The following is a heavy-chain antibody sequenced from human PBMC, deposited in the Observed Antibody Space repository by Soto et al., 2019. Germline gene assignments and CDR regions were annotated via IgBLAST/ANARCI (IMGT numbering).Heavy chain of an antibody. V-gene: IGHV3-74*01. J-gene: IGHJ4*02. CDR3: VRGSVYNWRGDY. Sequence: EVQLVESGGGLVQPGGSLRLSCAASGVTFSNYWMHWVRQAPGKGLVWVSRINSDGSTTGNADSVKGRFTISRDNAKNTLYLQMNRLRAEDTAVYYCVRGSVYNWRGDYWGQGTLVTVSS. D-gene: IGHD1-20*01. CDR2: INSDGSTT. CDR1: GVTFSNYW.